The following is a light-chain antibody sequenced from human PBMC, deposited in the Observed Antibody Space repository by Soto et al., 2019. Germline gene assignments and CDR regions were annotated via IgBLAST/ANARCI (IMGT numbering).Light chain of an antibody. J-gene: IGKJ5*01. V-gene: IGKV3-20*01. CDR2: GAS. Sequence: IVLTQSPDTLSFSPGERATHSCRASQSVGTRLAWYQHKTGQAPSLLMSGASSRATGIPDRFSGSGSETDFTLTISRLEPEDFALYYCQHYQVGQPIAFGRGTRLEIK. CDR1: QSVGTRL. CDR3: QHYQVGQPIA.